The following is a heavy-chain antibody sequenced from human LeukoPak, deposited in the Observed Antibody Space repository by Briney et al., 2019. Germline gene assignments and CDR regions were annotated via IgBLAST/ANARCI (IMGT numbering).Heavy chain of an antibody. Sequence: PSETLSLTCTVSGGAFSSSSYYWGWIRQPPGKGLEWIGSIYYSGSTYYKPSLKSRVTISVDTSKNQFSLKLSSVTAADTAVYYCARLAYSGDYVNQWGQGTLATVSS. CDR1: GGAFSSSSYY. D-gene: IGHD4-17*01. CDR3: ARLAYSGDYVNQ. V-gene: IGHV4-39*01. CDR2: IYYSGST. J-gene: IGHJ4*02.